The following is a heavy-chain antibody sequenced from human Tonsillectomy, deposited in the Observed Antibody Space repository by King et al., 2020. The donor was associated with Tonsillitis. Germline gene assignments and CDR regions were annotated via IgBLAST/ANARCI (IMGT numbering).Heavy chain of an antibody. D-gene: IGHD2-8*01. V-gene: IGHV3-30*18. CDR1: GFTFSSYG. CDR2: ISFDGSNK. J-gene: IGHJ4*02. CDR3: AKDVAVLIVCACPGNK. Sequence: QLVQSGGGVVQPGRSLRLSCAASGFTFSSYGMHWVRQAPGKGLEWVAVISFDGSNKYYAYSVKGRFTISSDSSKNTQYLQMNSLRGDDTAVYYCAKDVAVLIVCACPGNKWGEGDLVTLSS.